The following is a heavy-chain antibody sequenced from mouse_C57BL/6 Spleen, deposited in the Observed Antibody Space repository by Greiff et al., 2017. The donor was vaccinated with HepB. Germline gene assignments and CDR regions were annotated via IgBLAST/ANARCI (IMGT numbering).Heavy chain of an antibody. V-gene: IGHV1-22*01. CDR3: AGSGSNFDWFAY. J-gene: IGHJ3*01. CDR1: GYTFTDYN. CDR2: INPNNGGT. Sequence: VQLQQSGPELVKPGASVKMSCKASGYTFTDYNMHWVQQSPGKSLEWIGYINPNNGGTSYNQKFKGKATLTVSKSSSTGYMELRSLTSEDSAVYYCAGSGSNFDWFAYWGQGTLVTVSA. D-gene: IGHD2-5*01.